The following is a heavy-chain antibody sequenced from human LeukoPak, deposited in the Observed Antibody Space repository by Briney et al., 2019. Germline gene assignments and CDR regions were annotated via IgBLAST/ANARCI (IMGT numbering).Heavy chain of an antibody. Sequence: SETLSLTCAVYGGSFSGYYWSWIRQPPGKGLEWIGEINHSGSTYYNPSLKSRVTISVDRSKNQFSLKLSSVTAADTAVYYCASFSTTVTTEDYWGQGTLVTVSS. J-gene: IGHJ4*02. V-gene: IGHV4-34*01. CDR1: GGSFSGYY. CDR2: INHSGST. CDR3: ASFSTTVTTEDY. D-gene: IGHD4-17*01.